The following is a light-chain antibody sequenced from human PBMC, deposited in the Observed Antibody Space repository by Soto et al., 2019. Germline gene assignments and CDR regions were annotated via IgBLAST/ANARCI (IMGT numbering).Light chain of an antibody. V-gene: IGKV3-11*01. CDR2: DAS. Sequence: EIVLTQSPGTLSLSPGEGAALSCRASQSLSSNSLAWYQQKPGQAPRLLIYDASNRATGIPARFSGSGSGTDFTLTISSLEPEDFAVYYCQQRSNWPLTFGGGTK. CDR3: QQRSNWPLT. J-gene: IGKJ4*01. CDR1: QSLSSN.